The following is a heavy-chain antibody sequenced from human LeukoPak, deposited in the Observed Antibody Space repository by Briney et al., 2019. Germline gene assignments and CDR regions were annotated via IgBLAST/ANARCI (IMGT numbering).Heavy chain of an antibody. CDR1: GHTFTSYY. Sequence: GASVKVSCKASGHTFTSYYMHWVRQAPGQGLEWMGIINPSGGSTSYAQKFQGRVTMTRDMSTSTVYMELSSLTSEDTAVYYCARTSRVGSGWPPDYWGQGTRVTVSA. CDR3: ARTSRVGSGWPPDY. CDR2: INPSGGST. D-gene: IGHD6-19*01. J-gene: IGHJ4*02. V-gene: IGHV1-46*01.